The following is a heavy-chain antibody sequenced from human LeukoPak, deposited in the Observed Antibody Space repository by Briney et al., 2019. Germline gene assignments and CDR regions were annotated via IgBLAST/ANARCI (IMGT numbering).Heavy chain of an antibody. CDR2: IYYSGST. J-gene: IGHJ4*02. V-gene: IGHV4-31*03. CDR3: ASTVGDPYQWLVLPRTFDY. Sequence: SETLSLTCTVSGGSISSGGYYWSWIRQHPGKGLEWIGYIYYSGSTYYNPSLKSRVTISVDTSKNQFSLKLSSVTAADTAVYYCASTVGDPYQWLVLPRTFDYWGQGTLVTVSS. D-gene: IGHD6-19*01. CDR1: GGSISSGGYY.